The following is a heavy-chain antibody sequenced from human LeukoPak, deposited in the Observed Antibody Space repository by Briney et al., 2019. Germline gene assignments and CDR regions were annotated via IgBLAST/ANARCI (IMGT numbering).Heavy chain of an antibody. D-gene: IGHD1-26*01. Sequence: GGSLRLSCTASGFTFSAYAMHWVRQAPGKGLEWVAVISYDETNYYYAESVKGRFSISRDDSKNTLVLQMNSLTNEDTGVYYCARARTGSYYSTFEHWGPGTLVSVSS. V-gene: IGHV3-30*04. CDR3: ARARTGSYYSTFEH. CDR1: GFTFSAYA. CDR2: ISYDETNY. J-gene: IGHJ1*01.